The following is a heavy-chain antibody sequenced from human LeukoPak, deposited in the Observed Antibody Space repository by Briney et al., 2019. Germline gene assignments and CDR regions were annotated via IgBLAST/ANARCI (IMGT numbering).Heavy chain of an antibody. Sequence: SETLSLTCTVSGGSISSGDYYWSWIRQPPGKGLEWIGYIYYSGSTYYNPSLKSRVTISVDTSKNQFSLKLSSVTAADTAVYYCARVARPVSYGYFGYWGQGTLVTVSS. V-gene: IGHV4-30-4*01. CDR3: ARVARPVSYGYFGY. D-gene: IGHD5-18*01. J-gene: IGHJ4*02. CDR1: GGSISSGDYY. CDR2: IYYSGST.